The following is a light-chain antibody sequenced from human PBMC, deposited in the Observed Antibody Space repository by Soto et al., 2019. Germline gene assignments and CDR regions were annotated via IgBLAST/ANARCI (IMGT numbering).Light chain of an antibody. V-gene: IGLV2-14*03. CDR2: DVF. J-gene: IGLJ2*01. CDR1: SSDVDVYGL. CDR3: SSYTSTTHVL. Sequence: QSALTQPASVSGSPGQSIAISCTGASSDVDVYGLVSWYQHHPGKAPKLMIYDVFHRPSGVSNRFSGSKSGNTASLTISGLQAEDEADYYCSSYTSTTHVLFGGGTKVTVL.